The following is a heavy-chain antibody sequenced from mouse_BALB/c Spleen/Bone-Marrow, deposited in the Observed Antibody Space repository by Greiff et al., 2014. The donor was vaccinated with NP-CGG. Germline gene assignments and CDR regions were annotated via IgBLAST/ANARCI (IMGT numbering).Heavy chain of an antibody. CDR3: ASYDYGYYFDY. V-gene: IGHV14-3*02. D-gene: IGHD2-4*01. CDR1: GFNIKDTY. Sequence: VQLQQSGAELVKPGASVKLSCTASGFNIKDTYMHWVKQRPEQGLEWIGRIDPANGNTKYDPKFQGKATITADTFSNTAYLQLSSLTSEDTAVYYCASYDYGYYFDYWGQGTTLTVSS. J-gene: IGHJ2*01. CDR2: IDPANGNT.